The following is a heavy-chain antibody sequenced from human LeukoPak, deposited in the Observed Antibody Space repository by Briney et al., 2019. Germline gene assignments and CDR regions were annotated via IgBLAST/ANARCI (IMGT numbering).Heavy chain of an antibody. CDR1: GYTFTSYY. Sequence: ASVKVSCKASGYTFTSYYMHWVRQAPGQGLEWMGWINANSGGTNYAQKFQGRVTMTRDTSIGTAYMELSRLRSDDTAVYYCARESYYDILTGYSSWDDWGQGTLVTVSS. V-gene: IGHV1-2*02. CDR2: INANSGGT. D-gene: IGHD3-9*01. CDR3: ARESYYDILTGYSSWDD. J-gene: IGHJ4*02.